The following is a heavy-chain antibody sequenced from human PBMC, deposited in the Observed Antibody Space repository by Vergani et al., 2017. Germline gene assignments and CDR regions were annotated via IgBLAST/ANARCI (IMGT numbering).Heavy chain of an antibody. V-gene: IGHV1-69*12. CDR1: GGTFSSYA. CDR2: IIPIFGTA. D-gene: IGHD2-15*01. CDR3: AGSCSGGSCYSGWFDP. J-gene: IGHJ5*02. Sequence: HVQLVQSGAEVKKPGSSVKVSCKASGGTFSSYAISWVRQAPGQGLEWMGGIIPIFGTANYAQKFQGRVTITADESTSTAYMELSSLRSEDTAVYYCAGSCSGGSCYSGWFDPWGQGTLVTVSS.